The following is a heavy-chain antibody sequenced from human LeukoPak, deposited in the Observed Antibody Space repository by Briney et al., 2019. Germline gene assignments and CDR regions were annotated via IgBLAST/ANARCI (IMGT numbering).Heavy chain of an antibody. CDR1: GDSMSRYR. J-gene: IGHJ6*03. D-gene: IGHD3-3*01. CDR2: ISYSVAP. Sequence: SETLSLTCLVSGDSMSRYRWSWIRQSPGKALEWIGSISYSVAPRYSPSLESRLLISVDRSENRVSLRLNSATAADTAVYYCARGGAVTIFGVVMDYYYYMDVWGKGTTVTVSS. CDR3: ARGGAVTIFGVVMDYYYYMDV. V-gene: IGHV4-59*01.